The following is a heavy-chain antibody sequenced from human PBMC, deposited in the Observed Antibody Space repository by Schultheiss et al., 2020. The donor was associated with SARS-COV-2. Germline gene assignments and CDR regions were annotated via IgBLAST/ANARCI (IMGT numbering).Heavy chain of an antibody. CDR3: AKVPYDTSGYYYFDY. D-gene: IGHD3-22*01. J-gene: IGHJ4*02. Sequence: GGSLRLSCAASGFTFSSYAMSWVRQAPGKGLEWVSAISGSGGSTYYADSVKGRFTISRDNSKNTLYLQMNSLRAEDTAVYYCAKVPYDTSGYYYFDYWGQGTLVTVSS. CDR1: GFTFSSYA. V-gene: IGHV3-23*01. CDR2: ISGSGGST.